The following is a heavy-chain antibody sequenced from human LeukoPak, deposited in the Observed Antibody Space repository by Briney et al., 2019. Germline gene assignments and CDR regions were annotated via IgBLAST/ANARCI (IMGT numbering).Heavy chain of an antibody. J-gene: IGHJ5*02. CDR2: ISGSGGST. Sequence: PGGSLRLSCAASGFTFSSYAMSWVRQAPGKGLEWVSAISGSGGSTYYAHSVKGRFTISRDNSKNTLYLQMNSLRAEDTAVYYCAKDVDIAARYNWFDPWGQGTLVTVSS. CDR3: AKDVDIAARYNWFDP. D-gene: IGHD6-6*01. V-gene: IGHV3-23*01. CDR1: GFTFSSYA.